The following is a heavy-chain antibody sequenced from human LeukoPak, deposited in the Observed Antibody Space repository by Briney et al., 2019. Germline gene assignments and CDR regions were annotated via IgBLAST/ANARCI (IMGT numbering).Heavy chain of an antibody. V-gene: IGHV1-2*02. D-gene: IGHD3-10*01. Sequence: ASVKVSCKASGYTFTGYYMHWVRQAPGQGLQWMGWIHPNSGGTNYAQKFQGRVTMTEDTSTDTAYMELSSLRSDDTAVYYCARAETSRLLWFGELKFWGQGTLVTVSS. CDR1: GYTFTGYY. CDR2: IHPNSGGT. CDR3: ARAETSRLLWFGELKF. J-gene: IGHJ4*02.